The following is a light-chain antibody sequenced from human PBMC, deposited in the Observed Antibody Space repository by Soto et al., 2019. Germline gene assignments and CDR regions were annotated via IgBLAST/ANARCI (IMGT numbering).Light chain of an antibody. J-gene: IGKJ5*01. Sequence: EIVMTQSPATLSVSPGERATLSCRASQSVSSNLAWYQQKPAHAPRLLIYGASTRATGIPARFSGSGSGTEFTLTISSLQSEDFAVYYCQQYNNWPPTFGQGTRLEIK. CDR3: QQYNNWPPT. CDR2: GAS. V-gene: IGKV3-15*01. CDR1: QSVSSN.